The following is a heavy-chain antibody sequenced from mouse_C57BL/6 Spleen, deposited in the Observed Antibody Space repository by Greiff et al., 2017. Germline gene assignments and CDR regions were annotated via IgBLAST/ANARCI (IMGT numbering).Heavy chain of an antibody. CDR2: IYPGSGST. CDR1: GYTFTSYW. V-gene: IGHV1-55*01. J-gene: IGHJ2*01. Sequence: QVHVKQPGAELVKPGASVKMSCKASGYTFTSYWITWVKQRPGQGLEWIGDIYPGSGSTNYNEKFKSKATLTVDTSSSTAYMQLSSLTSEDSAVYYCARGRETGDYWGQGTTLTVSS. D-gene: IGHD4-1*01. CDR3: ARGRETGDY.